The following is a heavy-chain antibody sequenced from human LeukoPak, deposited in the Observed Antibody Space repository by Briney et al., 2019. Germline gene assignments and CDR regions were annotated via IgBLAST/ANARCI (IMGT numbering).Heavy chain of an antibody. D-gene: IGHD6-19*01. CDR3: ARLAVAVNDAFDI. Sequence: SETLSLTCTVSGYSISSGYYWGWIRQPPGKGLGWIGSIYHSGSTYYNPSLKSRVTISVDTSKNQFSLKLSSVTAADTAVYYCARLAVAVNDAFDIWGQGTMVTVSS. CDR1: GYSISSGYY. CDR2: IYHSGST. V-gene: IGHV4-38-2*02. J-gene: IGHJ3*02.